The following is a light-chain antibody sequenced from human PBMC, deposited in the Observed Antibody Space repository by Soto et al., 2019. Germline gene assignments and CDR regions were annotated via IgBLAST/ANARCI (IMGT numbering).Light chain of an antibody. Sequence: QSALTQPASVSGSPGQSIAISCTGTSSDVGAYDCVSWYQQHPGKAPKLMIYDVSNRPSGVSNRFSGSKSGNTASLTISGLQAEDEADYYCRSYTSSSTPLYVFGTGTKVTVL. CDR2: DVS. CDR3: RSYTSSSTPLYV. CDR1: SSDVGAYDC. V-gene: IGLV2-14*01. J-gene: IGLJ1*01.